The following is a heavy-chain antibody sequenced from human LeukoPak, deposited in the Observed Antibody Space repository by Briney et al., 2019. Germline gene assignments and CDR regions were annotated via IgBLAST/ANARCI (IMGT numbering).Heavy chain of an antibody. V-gene: IGHV1-69*13. Sequence: SVKVSCKASGGTFSSYAISWVRQAPGQGLEWMGGIIPIFGTANYAQKFQGRVTISAVESMSTVHMELSSLRSEDTAKYYCARGWLADSTVVTPYNYWGQGTVVTVSS. CDR1: GGTFSSYA. J-gene: IGHJ4*02. D-gene: IGHD4-23*01. CDR2: IIPIFGTA. CDR3: ARGWLADSTVVTPYNY.